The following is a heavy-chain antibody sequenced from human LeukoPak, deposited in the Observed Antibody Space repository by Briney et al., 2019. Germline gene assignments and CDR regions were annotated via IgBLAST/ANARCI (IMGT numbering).Heavy chain of an antibody. Sequence: SETLSLTCAVYGGSFSGYYWSWIRQPPGKGLEWIGEINHSGSTNYNPSLKSRVTMSVDTSKNQFSLKLSSVTAADTAVYYCARGLGYSYESNWFDPWGQGTLVTVSS. J-gene: IGHJ5*02. CDR1: GGSFSGYY. V-gene: IGHV4-34*01. D-gene: IGHD5-18*01. CDR2: INHSGST. CDR3: ARGLGYSYESNWFDP.